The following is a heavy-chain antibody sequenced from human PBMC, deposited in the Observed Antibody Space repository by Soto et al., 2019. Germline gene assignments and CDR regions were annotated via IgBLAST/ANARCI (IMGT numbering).Heavy chain of an antibody. J-gene: IGHJ3*02. Sequence: GGSLRLSCAASGFTFSSYAMHWVHQAPGKGLEYVSAISSNGGSTYYANSVKGRFTISRDNSKNTLYLQMGSLRAEDMAVYYCARVYCSGGSCYSILGAFDIWGQGTMVTVSS. CDR3: ARVYCSGGSCYSILGAFDI. V-gene: IGHV3-64*01. CDR1: GFTFSSYA. CDR2: ISSNGGST. D-gene: IGHD2-15*01.